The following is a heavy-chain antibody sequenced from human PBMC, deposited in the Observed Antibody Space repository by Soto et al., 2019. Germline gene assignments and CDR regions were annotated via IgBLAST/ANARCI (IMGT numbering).Heavy chain of an antibody. D-gene: IGHD1-1*01. CDR2: IYPGDSDT. CDR3: TRQARANVRWFDP. CDR1: GYTFATYW. Sequence: GGSLRLSCKGSGYTFATYWIGWVRQMPGKGLEWMGIIYPGDSDTRYSPSFQGQVTISADKSISTAYLQWSSLKASDTAMYYCTRQARANVRWFDPWGQGTLVTVSS. V-gene: IGHV5-51*01. J-gene: IGHJ5*02.